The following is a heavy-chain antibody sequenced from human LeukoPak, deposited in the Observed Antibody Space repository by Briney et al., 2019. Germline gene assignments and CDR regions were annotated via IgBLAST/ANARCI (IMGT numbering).Heavy chain of an antibody. CDR3: ARGYYYDSSGYFDLDY. Sequence: ASVKVSCKASGYTFTGKYMHWVRQAPGQGLEWMGWINPNNGGTNYAQKFQGRVTMTRDTSISTAYMELSRLRSDDTAVYYCARGYYYDSSGYFDLDYWGQGTLVTVSS. CDR1: GYTFTGKY. V-gene: IGHV1-2*02. J-gene: IGHJ4*02. CDR2: INPNNGGT. D-gene: IGHD3-22*01.